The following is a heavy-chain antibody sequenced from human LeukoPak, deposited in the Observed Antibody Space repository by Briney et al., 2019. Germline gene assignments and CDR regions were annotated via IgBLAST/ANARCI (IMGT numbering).Heavy chain of an antibody. Sequence: PSETLSLTCTVSGGSISSYYWSWIRQPPGKGLEWIGYIYYSGSTNYNPSLKSRVTISVDTSKNQFSLKLSSVTAADTAVYYCARHGSSSWYKGLAWFDPWGQGTLVTVSS. V-gene: IGHV4-59*08. D-gene: IGHD6-13*01. CDR2: IYYSGST. CDR1: GGSISSYY. CDR3: ARHGSSSWYKGLAWFDP. J-gene: IGHJ5*02.